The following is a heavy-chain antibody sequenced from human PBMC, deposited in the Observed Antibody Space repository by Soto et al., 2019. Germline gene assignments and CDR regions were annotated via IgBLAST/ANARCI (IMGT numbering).Heavy chain of an antibody. CDR3: QGGDF. CDR2: INDSGST. CDR1: GGSCRGYF. Sequence: PEETLSLTCAVSGGSCRGYFWSWIRQSPDKGLEWIGEINDSGSTYYNPSFKSRLTISVDTSKSQISLTLTSVTAADSAVYYCQGGDFWGQGTRVTVSS. J-gene: IGHJ4*02. D-gene: IGHD3-16*01. V-gene: IGHV4-34*01.